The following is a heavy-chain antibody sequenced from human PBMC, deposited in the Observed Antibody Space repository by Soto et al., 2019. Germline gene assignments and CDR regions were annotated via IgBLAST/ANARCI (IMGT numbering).Heavy chain of an antibody. J-gene: IGHJ3*02. CDR3: ARVRGYCSGGSCYKWGAFDI. CDR2: ISSSSSTI. V-gene: IGHV3-48*01. D-gene: IGHD2-15*01. Sequence: GGSLRLSCAASGFTFSSYSMNWVRQAPGKGLEWVSYISSSSSTIYYADSVKGRFTISRDNAKNSLYLQMNSLRAEDTAVYYCARVRGYCSGGSCYKWGAFDIWGQGTMVTVSS. CDR1: GFTFSSYS.